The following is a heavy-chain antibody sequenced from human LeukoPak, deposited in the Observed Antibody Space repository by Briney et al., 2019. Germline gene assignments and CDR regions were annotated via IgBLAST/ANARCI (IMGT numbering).Heavy chain of an antibody. D-gene: IGHD1-26*01. J-gene: IGHJ4*02. CDR1: GFTFSSYW. V-gene: IGHV3-7*03. CDR3: AKEVWELQNLYFDY. CDR2: IKQDGSEK. Sequence: GGSLRLSCAASGFTFSSYWMSWVRQAPGKGLEWVANIKQDGSEKYYVDSVKGRFTISRDNSKNTLYLQMNSLRAEDTAVYYCAKEVWELQNLYFDYWGQGTLVTVSS.